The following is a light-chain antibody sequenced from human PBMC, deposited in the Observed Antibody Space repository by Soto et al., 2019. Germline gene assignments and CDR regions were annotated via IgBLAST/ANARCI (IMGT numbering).Light chain of an antibody. J-gene: IGKJ1*01. CDR2: DVS. CDR3: QQYVPKSPWA. Sequence: DIQMTQSPSTLSASIGDKVTITCRATQSLSNWLAWYQQKPGTAPRLLIDDVSTLESGVPSRFSGSGSGTEFTLTISNLQPADFATYYCQQYVPKSPWAFGQGTQG. CDR1: QSLSNW. V-gene: IGKV1-5*01.